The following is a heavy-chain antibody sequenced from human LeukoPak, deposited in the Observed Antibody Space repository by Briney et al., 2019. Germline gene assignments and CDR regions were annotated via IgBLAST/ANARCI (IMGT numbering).Heavy chain of an antibody. CDR1: GFTFSSCE. CDR2: ISSSGSTI. Sequence: GGSLRLSCAASGFTFSSCEMNWVGQAPGKGLEWVSYISSSGSTIYYADSVKGRFTISRDNAKNSLYLQMNSLRAEDTAIYYCARCGRGYDSSGYYSYWGQGTLVTVSS. J-gene: IGHJ4*02. V-gene: IGHV3-48*03. CDR3: ARCGRGYDSSGYYSY. D-gene: IGHD3-22*01.